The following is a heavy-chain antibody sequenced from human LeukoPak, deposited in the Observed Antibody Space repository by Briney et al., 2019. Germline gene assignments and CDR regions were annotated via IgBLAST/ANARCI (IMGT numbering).Heavy chain of an antibody. CDR1: GYTLTELS. Sequence: VASVKVSCKVSGYTLTELSMHWVRQAPGKGLEWMGGFDPEDGETIYAQKFQGRVTMTEDTSTDTAYMELSSLRSEDTAVYYCASIAVAAGTSTPFDPWGQGTLVTVSS. V-gene: IGHV1-24*01. CDR3: ASIAVAAGTSTPFDP. D-gene: IGHD6-19*01. J-gene: IGHJ5*02. CDR2: FDPEDGET.